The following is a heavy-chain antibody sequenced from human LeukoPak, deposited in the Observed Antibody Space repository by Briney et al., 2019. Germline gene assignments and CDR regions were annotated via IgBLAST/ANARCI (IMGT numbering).Heavy chain of an antibody. J-gene: IGHJ6*02. V-gene: IGHV3-23*01. CDR2: ISGSGGST. Sequence: GGSLRLSCAASGFTFSSYAMSWVRQAPGKGLEWVSAISGSGGSTYYADSVKGRFTISRDNSKNTLYLRMNSLRAEDTAVYYCAKDQAWDPSGMDVWGQGTTVTVSS. D-gene: IGHD1-26*01. CDR1: GFTFSSYA. CDR3: AKDQAWDPSGMDV.